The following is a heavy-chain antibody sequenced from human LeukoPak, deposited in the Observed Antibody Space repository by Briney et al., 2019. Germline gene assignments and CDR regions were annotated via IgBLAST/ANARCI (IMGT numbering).Heavy chain of an antibody. D-gene: IGHD3-22*01. Sequence: ASVKVSCKASGYTFTGHYMHRVRQAPGQGLEWMGWINPNSGGTNYAQKFQGRVTMTRDTSISTAYMELSRLRSDDTAVYYCARNFYFDSSGYYHYWGQGTLVTVSS. CDR3: ARNFYFDSSGYYHY. CDR1: GYTFTGHY. CDR2: INPNSGGT. J-gene: IGHJ4*02. V-gene: IGHV1-2*02.